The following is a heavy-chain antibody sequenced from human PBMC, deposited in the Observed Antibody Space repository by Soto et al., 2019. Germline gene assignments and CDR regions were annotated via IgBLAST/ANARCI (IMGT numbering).Heavy chain of an antibody. V-gene: IGHV4-39*01. J-gene: IGHJ5*02. CDR3: ARRERYYGSPGWFDP. CDR1: GGSISSFTYY. CDR2: VYYNENT. D-gene: IGHD3-10*01. Sequence: PSETLSLTCTVSGGSISSFTYYWGWIRQPPGKGLEWIGTVYYNENTYYNPSLKGRVTISVDTAKNQFSLNLRPVTAADTAIYFCARRERYYGSPGWFDPWGQGTLVTVSS.